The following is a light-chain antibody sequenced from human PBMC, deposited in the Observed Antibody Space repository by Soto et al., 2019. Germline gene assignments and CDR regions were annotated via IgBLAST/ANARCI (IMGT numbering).Light chain of an antibody. CDR1: QSISSW. V-gene: IGKV1-5*01. Sequence: DIQMTQSPSTLSASVGDRVTITCRASQSISSWLAWYQQKPGKAPKLLIYDASSLESGVPSRFSGSGSGTEFALTVSSLQPDDFATYYCQQYNSYSLTFGGGTKVEIK. J-gene: IGKJ4*01. CDR2: DAS. CDR3: QQYNSYSLT.